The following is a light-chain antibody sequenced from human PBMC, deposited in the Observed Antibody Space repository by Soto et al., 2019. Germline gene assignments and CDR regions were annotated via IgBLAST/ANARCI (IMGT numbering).Light chain of an antibody. CDR1: QSVSNRY. CDR3: QQYGSSPQWT. V-gene: IGKV3-20*01. Sequence: EIVLTQSPGTLSLSPGEIATLSFCASQSVSNRYLAWYQQKPGQAPRLLIYGASTRATGIPPRFSGSGSGTDFTLTISRLEPEDFAVYYCQQYGSSPQWTFGQGTKVDIK. CDR2: GAS. J-gene: IGKJ1*01.